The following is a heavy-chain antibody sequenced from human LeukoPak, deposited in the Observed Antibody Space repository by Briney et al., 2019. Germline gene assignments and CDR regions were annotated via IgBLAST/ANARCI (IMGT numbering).Heavy chain of an antibody. CDR1: GGSISSSY. Sequence: SETLSLTCTVSGGSISSSYWSWIRQPPGKGLEWIGYIDYSGNTNYNPSLKSRVTISVERSKNQFSLKLSSVTAADTAVYYCARATSYGDYVDYWGQGILVTVSS. D-gene: IGHD4-17*01. CDR2: IDYSGNT. CDR3: ARATSYGDYVDY. V-gene: IGHV4-59*08. J-gene: IGHJ4*02.